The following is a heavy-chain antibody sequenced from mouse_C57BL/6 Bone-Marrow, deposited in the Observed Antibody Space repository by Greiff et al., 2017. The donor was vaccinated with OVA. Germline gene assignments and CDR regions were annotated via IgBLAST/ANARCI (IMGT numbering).Heavy chain of an antibody. Sequence: EVQVVESGGGLVQSGRSLRLSCATSGFTFSDFYMEWVRQAPGKGLEWIAASRNKANDYTTEYSASVKGRFIVSRDTSQSILYLQMNALRAEDTAIYYCARDGEVAWFVYWGQGTLVTVSA. CDR3: ARDGEVAWFVY. CDR1: GFTFSDFY. D-gene: IGHD1-1*01. V-gene: IGHV7-1*01. J-gene: IGHJ3*01. CDR2: SRNKANDYTT.